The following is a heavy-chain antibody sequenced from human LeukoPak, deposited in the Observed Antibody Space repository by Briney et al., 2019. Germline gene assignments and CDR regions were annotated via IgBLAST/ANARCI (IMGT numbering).Heavy chain of an antibody. CDR2: ITGGGGST. J-gene: IGHJ4*02. CDR3: AKGERVYCSASTCYPFDY. V-gene: IGHV3-23*01. CDR1: GFTFSSYA. Sequence: PGGSLRLSCAASGFTFSSYAMNWVRQAPGTRLEWVSSITGGGGSTYHADSVKGRFTISRDNSKNTVSLQMNSLRAEDTAVYYCAKGERVYCSASTCYPFDYWGQGILVSVSS. D-gene: IGHD2-15*01.